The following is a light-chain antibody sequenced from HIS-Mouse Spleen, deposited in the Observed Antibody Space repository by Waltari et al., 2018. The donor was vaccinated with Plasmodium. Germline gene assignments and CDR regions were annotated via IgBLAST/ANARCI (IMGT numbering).Light chain of an antibody. CDR3: CSYAGSSTFVV. Sequence: QSALTQPASVSGSPGQSITISCTGTSSDVGSYTLVSWYQQHPGKAPKLMIYAGSKRPSGVSNRFSGSKSGNTASLTISGLQAEDEADYYCCSYAGSSTFVVFGGGTKLTVL. CDR1: SSDVGSYTL. J-gene: IGLJ2*01. CDR2: AGS. V-gene: IGLV2-23*03.